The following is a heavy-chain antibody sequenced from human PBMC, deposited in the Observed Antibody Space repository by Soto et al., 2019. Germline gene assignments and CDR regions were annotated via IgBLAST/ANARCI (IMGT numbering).Heavy chain of an antibody. Sequence: ESGGGLVQPGGSLRLSCAASGFTFSSYAMSWVRQAPGKGLEWVSAISGSGGSTYYADSVKGRFTISRDNTKNTLYLQMNSLRAEDTAVYYCAKGQLRFLEWLLCGYWGQGTLVTVSS. CDR2: ISGSGGST. D-gene: IGHD3-3*01. CDR1: GFTFSSYA. V-gene: IGHV3-23*01. CDR3: AKGQLRFLEWLLCGY. J-gene: IGHJ4*02.